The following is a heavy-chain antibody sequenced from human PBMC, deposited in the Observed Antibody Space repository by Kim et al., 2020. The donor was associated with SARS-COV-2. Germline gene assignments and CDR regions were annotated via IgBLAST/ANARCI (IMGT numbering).Heavy chain of an antibody. V-gene: IGHV1-69*13. J-gene: IGHJ6*02. CDR1: GGTFSSYA. CDR3: ARVGIVVVVAATPYYYYGMDV. CDR2: IIPIFGTA. D-gene: IGHD2-15*01. Sequence: SVKVSCKASGGTFSSYAISWVRQAPGQGLEWMGGIIPIFGTANYAQKFQGRVTITADESTSTAYMELSSLRSEDTAVYYCARVGIVVVVAATPYYYYGMDVWGQGTTVTVSS.